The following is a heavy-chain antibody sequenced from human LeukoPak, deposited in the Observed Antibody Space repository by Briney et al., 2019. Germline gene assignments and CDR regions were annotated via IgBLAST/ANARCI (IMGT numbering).Heavy chain of an antibody. Sequence: GESLKISCKGSGYGFNAYWIAWVRQMPGKGLEWMGIIYPDDSDTRYSPSFQGQVTISADKSVRTAYLQWSSLKASDTAMYYCARPNITSYYDSRGYDAFDVWGRGTMVTVSS. CDR2: IYPDDSDT. D-gene: IGHD3-22*01. J-gene: IGHJ3*01. CDR3: ARPNITSYYDSRGYDAFDV. CDR1: GYGFNAYW. V-gene: IGHV5-51*01.